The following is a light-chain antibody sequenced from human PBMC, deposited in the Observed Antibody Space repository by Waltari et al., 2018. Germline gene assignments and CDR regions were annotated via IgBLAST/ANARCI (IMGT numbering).Light chain of an antibody. CDR3: MQGTHRPWT. CDR1: QSLVSSDGNTS. CDR2: KVS. Sequence: DVVMTQSPLSLPVTLGQPASISCRSSQSLVSSDGNTSFNWGQQRPGQSPRRLLYKVSNRDSGVPDRFSGSGSGTDFTLRISRVEAEDVGIYYCMQGTHRPWTFGQGTKVEIK. V-gene: IGKV2-30*01. J-gene: IGKJ1*01.